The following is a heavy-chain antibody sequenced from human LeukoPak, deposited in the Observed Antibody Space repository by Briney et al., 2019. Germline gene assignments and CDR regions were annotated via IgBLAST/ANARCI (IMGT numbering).Heavy chain of an antibody. CDR1: GFTFSSYS. CDR3: AREVGATTSDY. CDR2: ISSSSSTI. D-gene: IGHD1-26*01. Sequence: PGGSLRLSCAASGFTFSSYSMNWVRQAPGKGLEWVSYISSSSSTIYHADSVKGRFTISRDNAKNSLYLQMNSLRAEDTAVYYCAREVGATTSDYWGQGTLVTVSS. V-gene: IGHV3-48*04. J-gene: IGHJ4*02.